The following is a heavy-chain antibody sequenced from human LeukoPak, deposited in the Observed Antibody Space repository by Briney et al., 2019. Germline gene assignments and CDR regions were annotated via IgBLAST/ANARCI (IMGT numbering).Heavy chain of an antibody. CDR1: GFTFSSYS. CDR3: ARVDDFWSGYYSFDY. J-gene: IGHJ4*02. CDR2: ISSSGSYI. V-gene: IGHV3-21*01. Sequence: GGSLRLSCAASGFTFSSYSMNWVRQAPGKGLEWVSSISSSGSYIYYADSVKGRFTISRDNAKNSLYLQMNSLRAEDTAVYYCARVDDFWSGYYSFDYWGQGTLVTVSS. D-gene: IGHD3-3*01.